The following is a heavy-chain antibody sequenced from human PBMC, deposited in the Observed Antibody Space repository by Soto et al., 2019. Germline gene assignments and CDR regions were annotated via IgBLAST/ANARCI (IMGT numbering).Heavy chain of an antibody. CDR3: ARQTYYYDSNANYQYYFDY. Sequence: XESLKISCKGSGYSFTGYWISWVRQMPGEGLEWMGRIDPSDSYTNYSPSFQGHVTISAAKSISTAYPQWSSLKASDTAMYYCARQTYYYDSNANYQYYFDYWGQGTLVTVSS. V-gene: IGHV5-10-1*01. J-gene: IGHJ4*02. CDR2: IDPSDSYT. CDR1: GYSFTGYW. D-gene: IGHD3-22*01.